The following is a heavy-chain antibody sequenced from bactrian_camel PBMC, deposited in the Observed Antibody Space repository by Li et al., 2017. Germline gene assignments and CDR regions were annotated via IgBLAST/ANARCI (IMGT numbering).Heavy chain of an antibody. V-gene: IGHV3S53*01. D-gene: IGHD4*01. CDR1: GTILNRCA. CDR2: ISRDGTT. Sequence: HVQLVESGGGSVQAGESLKLSCAVSGTILNRCAMGWYRQAPGKERELVSSISRDGTTNYADSLKGRYTISRDNDKNTLYLQLNSLKTEDTAMYYCANGAPVYSDYRYGLGMDYWGKGTQVTV. J-gene: IGHJ7*01.